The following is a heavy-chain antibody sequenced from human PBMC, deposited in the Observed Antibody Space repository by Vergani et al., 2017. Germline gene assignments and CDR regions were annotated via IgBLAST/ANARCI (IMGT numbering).Heavy chain of an antibody. D-gene: IGHD4-23*01. Sequence: ELQLVESGGGLVKPGGSLRLSCAASGFTFSSYSMNWVRQAPGKGLEWVSSISSSSSYIYYADSVKGRFTISRDNAKNSLYLQMNSLRAEDTAVYYCARYDSTVVTLDYYGMDVWGQGTTVTVSS. CDR3: ARYDSTVVTLDYYGMDV. CDR2: ISSSSSYI. J-gene: IGHJ6*02. V-gene: IGHV3-21*01. CDR1: GFTFSSYS.